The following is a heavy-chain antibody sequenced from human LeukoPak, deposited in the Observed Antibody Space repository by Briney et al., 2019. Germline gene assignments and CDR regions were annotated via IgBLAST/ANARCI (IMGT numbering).Heavy chain of an antibody. CDR1: GDSVSSSFYY. Sequence: SETLSLTCTVSGDSVSSSFYYWGWIRQPPGKGLEWIGSMYFSGSTHYNPSLKSRVTISVDTSKNQFSLKHTPLTAADTAVYYCANAASYSVDYWGQGTLVTVSS. CDR2: MYFSGST. J-gene: IGHJ4*02. CDR3: ANAASYSVDY. D-gene: IGHD1-26*01. V-gene: IGHV4-39*01.